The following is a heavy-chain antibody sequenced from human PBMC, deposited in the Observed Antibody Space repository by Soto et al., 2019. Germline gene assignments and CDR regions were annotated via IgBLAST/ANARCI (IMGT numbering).Heavy chain of an antibody. D-gene: IGHD3-10*01. J-gene: IGHJ6*02. CDR3: ARVFGFGGMDV. V-gene: IGHV4-31*03. Sequence: QVQLQESGPGLVKPSQTLSLTCTVSGGSISSGGYYWSWIRQHPGKGLEWIGYIYYSGSTYYNPSFKXRXTXSXXPSTNQFSLKLSSVTAADTAVYYCARVFGFGGMDVWGQGTTVTVSS. CDR1: GGSISSGGYY. CDR2: IYYSGST.